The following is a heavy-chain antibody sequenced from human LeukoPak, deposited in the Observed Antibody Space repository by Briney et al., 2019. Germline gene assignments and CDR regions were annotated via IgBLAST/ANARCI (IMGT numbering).Heavy chain of an antibody. CDR1: GFTFSTYN. J-gene: IGHJ4*02. CDR3: ARDGGSSGYFDY. V-gene: IGHV3-21*04. D-gene: IGHD6-13*01. Sequence: GGSLRLSCAAPGFTFSTYNMNWVRQAPGKGLEWVSSITSTSSYMYYADSVKGRFTISRDNSKNTLYLQMNSLRAEDTAVYYWARDGGSSGYFDYWGQGTLATVSS. CDR2: ITSTSSYM.